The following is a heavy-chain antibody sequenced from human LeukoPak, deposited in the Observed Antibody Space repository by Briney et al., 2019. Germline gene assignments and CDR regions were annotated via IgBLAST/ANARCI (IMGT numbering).Heavy chain of an antibody. J-gene: IGHJ4*02. Sequence: ASVKVSCKVSGYTFTSYYIHWVRQAPGQGLEWMGAINPSDISTTYAQKFQGRVTMTRDTHTSTVYMQLTSLRSEDTAVYYCGRVNSGGYRLNYWGQGTLVTVSS. CDR3: GRVNSGGYRLNY. D-gene: IGHD2-15*01. V-gene: IGHV1-46*01. CDR1: GYTFTSYY. CDR2: INPSDIST.